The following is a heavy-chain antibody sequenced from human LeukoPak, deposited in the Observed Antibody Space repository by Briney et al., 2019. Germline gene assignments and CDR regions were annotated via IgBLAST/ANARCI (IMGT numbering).Heavy chain of an antibody. CDR1: GFTFSSYG. CDR2: IEQHGNEK. J-gene: IGHJ5*02. CDR3: AGGDYYGSGSARRHWFDP. D-gene: IGHD3-10*01. Sequence: GGFLRLSCSASGFTFSSYGMNWVRRAPGKGLEWVANIEQHGNEKYYMDSVKGRVTISRDNAKNSLYLEMNSLRAEDTAVYYCAGGDYYGSGSARRHWFDPWGQGTLVTVSS. V-gene: IGHV3-7*04.